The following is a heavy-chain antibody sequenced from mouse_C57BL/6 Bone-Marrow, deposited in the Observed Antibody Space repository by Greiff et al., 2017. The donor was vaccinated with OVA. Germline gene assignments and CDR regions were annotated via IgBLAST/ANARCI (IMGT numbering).Heavy chain of an antibody. V-gene: IGHV5-17*01. D-gene: IGHD1-1*01. CDR2: ISSGSSTI. Sequence: VQLKESGGGLVKPGGSLKLSCAASGFTFSDYGMHWVRQAPEKGLEWVAYISSGSSTIYYADTVKGRFTISRDNAKNTLFLQMTSLRSEDTAMYYCAHYYYGSSYAMDYWGQGTSVTVSS. J-gene: IGHJ4*01. CDR1: GFTFSDYG. CDR3: AHYYYGSSYAMDY.